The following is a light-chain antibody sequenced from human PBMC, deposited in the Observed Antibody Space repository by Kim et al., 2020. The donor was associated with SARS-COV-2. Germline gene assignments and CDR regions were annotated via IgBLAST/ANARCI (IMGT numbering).Light chain of an antibody. V-gene: IGLV7-46*01. J-gene: IGLJ3*02. Sequence: GETVPLPFSSSTGPVPSRHFPYWFQQRPGQAPRTLISDTTNTHSWTPARFSGSLLGDKAALTLSGAQPEDEADYYCLLSYSGVWVFGGGTQLTVL. CDR3: LLSYSGVWV. CDR1: TGPVPSRHF. CDR2: DTT.